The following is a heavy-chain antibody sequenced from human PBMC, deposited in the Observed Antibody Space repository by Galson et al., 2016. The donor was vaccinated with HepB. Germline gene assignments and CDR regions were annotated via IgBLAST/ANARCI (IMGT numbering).Heavy chain of an antibody. CDR1: GGSISSGGYY. Sequence: LSLTCTVSGGSISSGGYYWNWIRQHPGKGLEWIGYIYYSGSTYYKPSLKNRVTISVDTSKNQFSLRLNSVTAADTAVYYCATPALYSRSPAFDYWGQGALVTVSS. CDR2: IYYSGST. D-gene: IGHD6-13*01. V-gene: IGHV4-31*03. J-gene: IGHJ4*02. CDR3: ATPALYSRSPAFDY.